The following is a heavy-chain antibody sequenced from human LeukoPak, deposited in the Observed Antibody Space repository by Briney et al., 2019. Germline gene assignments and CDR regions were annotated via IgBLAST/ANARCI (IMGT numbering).Heavy chain of an antibody. D-gene: IGHD1-26*01. CDR3: ARDLVGATPLYYYYGMDV. Sequence: GGSLRLSYAASGFTFSSYWMSWVRQAPGKGLEWVANIKQDGSEKYYVDSVKGRFTISRDNAKNSLYLQMNSLRAEDTAVYYCARDLVGATPLYYYYGMDVWGQGTTVTVSS. V-gene: IGHV3-7*01. J-gene: IGHJ6*02. CDR1: GFTFSSYW. CDR2: IKQDGSEK.